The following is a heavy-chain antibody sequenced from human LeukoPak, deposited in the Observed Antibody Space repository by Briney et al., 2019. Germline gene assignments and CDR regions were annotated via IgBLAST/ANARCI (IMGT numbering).Heavy chain of an antibody. J-gene: IGHJ4*02. V-gene: IGHV1-2*02. CDR1: GYTFTDYY. CDR3: ARVRAPSFTQGGFDY. Sequence: ASVKVSCKASGYTFTDYYMHWVRQAPGQGLEWMGWINPNSGGTNYAQIFQGRVTMTRDTSISIAYMELSSLRSDDTAVYHCARVRAPSFTQGGFDYWGQGTLVTVSS. CDR2: INPNSGGT. D-gene: IGHD3-16*01.